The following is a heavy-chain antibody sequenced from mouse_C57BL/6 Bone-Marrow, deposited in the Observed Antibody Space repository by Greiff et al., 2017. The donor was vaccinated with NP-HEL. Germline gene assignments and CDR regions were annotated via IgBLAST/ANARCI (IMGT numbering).Heavy chain of an antibody. CDR3: AGRWLLKLAY. V-gene: IGHV1-59*01. Sequence: VQLQQPGAELVRPGTSVKLSCKASGYTFTSYWMHWVKQRPGQGLEWIGEIDPSDSYTNYNQKFKGKATLTVDTSSSTAYMQLSSLTSEDSAVYYCAGRWLLKLAYWDRGTLVTVSA. D-gene: IGHD2-3*01. CDR2: IDPSDSYT. CDR1: GYTFTSYW. J-gene: IGHJ3*01.